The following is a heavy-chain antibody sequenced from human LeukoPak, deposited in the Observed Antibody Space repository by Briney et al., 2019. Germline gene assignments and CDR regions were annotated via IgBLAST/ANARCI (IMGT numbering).Heavy chain of an antibody. CDR1: GYTFTTYW. J-gene: IGHJ6*02. CDR3: ARTNQEEHYYSGMDV. Sequence: GESLKISCKGSGYTFTTYWIGWVRQMPGKGLEWMGSIYPDDSDTTYSPSFQGQVSISADKSISTAYLQWSSLKASDTAMYYCARTNQEEHYYSGMDVWGQGTTVTVSS. CDR2: IYPDDSDT. V-gene: IGHV5-51*01. D-gene: IGHD1-14*01.